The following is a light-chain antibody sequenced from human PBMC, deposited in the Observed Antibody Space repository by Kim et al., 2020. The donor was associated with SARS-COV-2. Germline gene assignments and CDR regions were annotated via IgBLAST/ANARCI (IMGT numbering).Light chain of an antibody. CDR2: EVN. Sequence: GHSVTISCTGSSGDIGRYNYAAWYQKHPDRAPTLIIYEVNRRPSGVPDRFSGSKSVHTASLTVSGLQADDEADYYCSSYTDTNTLIFGGGTQLTVL. CDR1: SGDIGRYNY. CDR3: SSYTDTNTLI. J-gene: IGLJ2*01. V-gene: IGLV2-8*01.